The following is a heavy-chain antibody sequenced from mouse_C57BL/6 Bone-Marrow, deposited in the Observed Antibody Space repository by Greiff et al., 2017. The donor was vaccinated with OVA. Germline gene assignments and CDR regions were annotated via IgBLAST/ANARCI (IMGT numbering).Heavy chain of an antibody. CDR1: GYTFTDYY. D-gene: IGHD2-5*01. J-gene: IGHJ1*03. Sequence: QVQLQQSGPELVKPGASVKLSCKASGYTFTDYYINWVKQRPGQGLEWIARIYPGSGNTYYNEKFKGNATLTAEKSSSTAYMQLSSLTSEDSAVYFCATYYSNYVGWYFDVWGTGTTVTVSS. CDR2: IYPGSGNT. CDR3: ATYYSNYVGWYFDV. V-gene: IGHV1-76*01.